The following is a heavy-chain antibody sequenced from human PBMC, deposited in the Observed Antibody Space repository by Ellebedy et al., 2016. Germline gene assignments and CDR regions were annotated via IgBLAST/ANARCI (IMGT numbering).Heavy chain of an antibody. D-gene: IGHD3-16*01. CDR1: GYTFTSYG. CDR3: VRDVTASRDY. Sequence: ASVKVSCKASGYTFTSYGISWVQQAPGQGPEWMGWINPNTGNTKYSQKFEGRVTMTRDTSISTAYMELTRLRSDDTAMYYCVRDVTASRDYWGQGTLVTVSS. CDR2: INPNTGNT. V-gene: IGHV1-2*02. J-gene: IGHJ4*02.